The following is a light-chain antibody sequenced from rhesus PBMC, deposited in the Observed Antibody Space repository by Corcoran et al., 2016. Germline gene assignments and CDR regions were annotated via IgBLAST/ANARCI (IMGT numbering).Light chain of an antibody. CDR2: YFS. CDR1: QSLLHSGGKTY. J-gene: IGKJ4*01. CDR3: MQAIQLPLT. Sequence: DIVMTQTPLSLPVTPGEPASISCTSSQSLLHSGGKTYLYWYLQKPGQSPHLFIYYFSNRAFGVPDRFSGSGSGTDFTLKISRVEAEDVGGYYCMQAIQLPLTFGGGTKVEIK. V-gene: IGKV2-104*02.